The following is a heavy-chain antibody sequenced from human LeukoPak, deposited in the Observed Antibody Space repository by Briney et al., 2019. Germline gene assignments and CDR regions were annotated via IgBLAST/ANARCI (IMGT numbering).Heavy chain of an antibody. CDR1: GVSISSSNSY. Sequence: SETLSLTCTVSGVSISSSNSYWGWIRQPPGKGLEWIGSIYYSGSTYYNPTLKGRVTISVDTSKNQFSLKLSSVTAADTAVYYCARAYYDFWSGYLGASFDYWGQGTLVTVSS. V-gene: IGHV4-39*07. D-gene: IGHD3-3*01. CDR2: IYYSGST. CDR3: ARAYYDFWSGYLGASFDY. J-gene: IGHJ4*02.